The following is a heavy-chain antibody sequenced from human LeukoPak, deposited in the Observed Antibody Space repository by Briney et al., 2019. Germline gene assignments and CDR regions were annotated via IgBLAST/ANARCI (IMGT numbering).Heavy chain of an antibody. J-gene: IGHJ3*02. D-gene: IGHD2-21*02. Sequence: SGGSLRLSCTASGFTFGDYAMSWVRQAPGKGLEWVGFIRSKAYGGTTEYAASVKGRFTVSRDDSKSIAYLQMNSLKTEDTAVYYCTQGVVTATGTGRNDAFDIWGQGTMVTVSS. CDR2: IRSKAYGGTT. CDR3: TQGVVTATGTGRNDAFDI. V-gene: IGHV3-49*04. CDR1: GFTFGDYA.